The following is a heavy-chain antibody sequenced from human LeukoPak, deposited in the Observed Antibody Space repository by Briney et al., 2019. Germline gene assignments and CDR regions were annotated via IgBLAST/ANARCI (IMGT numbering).Heavy chain of an antibody. CDR2: IIPIFGTA. J-gene: IGHJ6*04. CDR1: GGTFSSYA. D-gene: IGHD6-13*01. CDR3: ARAGVYSSSWHLRSVDYYYGMDV. V-gene: IGHV1-69*13. Sequence: SVKVSCKASGGTFSSYAISWVRQAPGQGLEWMGGIIPIFGTANYAQKFQGRVTITADESTSTAYMELSGLRSEDTAVYYCARAGVYSSSWHLRSVDYYYGMDVWGKGTTVTVSS.